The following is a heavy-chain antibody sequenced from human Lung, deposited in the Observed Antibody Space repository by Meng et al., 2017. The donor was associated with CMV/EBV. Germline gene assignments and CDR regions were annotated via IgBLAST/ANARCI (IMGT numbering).Heavy chain of an antibody. Sequence: ASXXVSXKASGYTFTRYDINWVRQAAGQGLEWMGWMNTNSSNTGYAQNFQGRVTMTRNTATGTAYMELTSLKSEDTAVYYCAREEILVEASAVGRAKYYYSGMDAWXQGTTVTVSS. J-gene: IGHJ6*02. CDR3: AREEILVEASAVGRAKYYYSGMDA. D-gene: IGHD2-15*01. CDR1: GYTFTRYD. V-gene: IGHV1-8*01. CDR2: MNTNSSNT.